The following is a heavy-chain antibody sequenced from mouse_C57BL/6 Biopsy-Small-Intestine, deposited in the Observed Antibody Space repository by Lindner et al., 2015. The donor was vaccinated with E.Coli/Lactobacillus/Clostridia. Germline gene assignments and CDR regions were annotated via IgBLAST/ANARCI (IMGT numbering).Heavy chain of an antibody. V-gene: IGHV14-3*01. Sequence: VQLQESGAELVRPGASVKLFCTASGFNIKDDYMHWVKQRPEQGLEWIGRIDPASGNTKYAPKFQDKATITADTSSNTAYLRLSSLTSEDTAVYYCARSTTMITAWFAYWGQGTLVTVSA. J-gene: IGHJ3*01. CDR2: IDPASGNT. CDR1: GFNIKDDY. CDR3: ARSTTMITAWFAY. D-gene: IGHD2-4*01.